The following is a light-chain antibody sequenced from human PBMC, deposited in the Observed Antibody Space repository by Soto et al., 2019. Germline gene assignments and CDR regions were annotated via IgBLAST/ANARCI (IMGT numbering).Light chain of an antibody. CDR3: SSHTSTDTLL. J-gene: IGLJ2*01. V-gene: IGLV2-14*01. Sequence: QSVLTQPASVSGSPGQSITISCSGTNGDVGGYNYVSWYQQHPGKAPKLIIYEVNNRPSGVSNRFSGSKSGNTASLTISGLQAEDEGDYYCSSHTSTDTLLFGGGTKVTVL. CDR2: EVN. CDR1: NGDVGGYNY.